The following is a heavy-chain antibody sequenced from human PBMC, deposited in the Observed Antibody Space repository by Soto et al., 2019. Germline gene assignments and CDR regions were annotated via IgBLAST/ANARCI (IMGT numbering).Heavy chain of an antibody. Sequence: PSETLSLTCTVSGGSISSSSYYWGWIRQPPGKGLEWIGSIYYSGSTYYNPSLKSRVTISVDTSKNQFSLKLSSVTAADTAVYYCAGYDYYDFWSGLYTGGVAFDPWGQGTLVTVSS. CDR2: IYYSGST. CDR1: GGSISSSSYY. J-gene: IGHJ5*02. V-gene: IGHV4-39*01. D-gene: IGHD3-3*01. CDR3: AGYDYYDFWSGLYTGGVAFDP.